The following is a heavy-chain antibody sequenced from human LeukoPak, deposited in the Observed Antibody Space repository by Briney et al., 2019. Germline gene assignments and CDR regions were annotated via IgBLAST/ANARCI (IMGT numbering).Heavy chain of an antibody. CDR2: IYSGGST. CDR3: ARAPSGSFINYYYYYMDV. D-gene: IGHD6-19*01. V-gene: IGHV3-53*01. J-gene: IGHJ6*03. Sequence: GGSLRLSCAASGFTFSSNYMSWVRQAPGKGLEWVSVIYSGGSTYYSDSVKGRFTISRDNSKNTLYLQMNSLRAEDTAVYYCARAPSGSFINYYYYYMDVWGKGTTVTVSS. CDR1: GFTFSSNY.